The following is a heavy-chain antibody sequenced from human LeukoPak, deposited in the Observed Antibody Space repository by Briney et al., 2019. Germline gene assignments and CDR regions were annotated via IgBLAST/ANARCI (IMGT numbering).Heavy chain of an antibody. D-gene: IGHD2-21*02. J-gene: IGHJ3*02. CDR1: GFTFSSYE. V-gene: IGHV3-48*03. CDR3: ASDCGGDCYVAFDI. Sequence: TGGSLRLSCAASGFTFSSYEMNWVRQAPGKGLEWVSYISSSGSTIYYADSVKGRFTISRDNAKNSLYLQMNSLRAEDTAVYYCASDCGGDCYVAFDIWGQGTMVTVSS. CDR2: ISSSGSTI.